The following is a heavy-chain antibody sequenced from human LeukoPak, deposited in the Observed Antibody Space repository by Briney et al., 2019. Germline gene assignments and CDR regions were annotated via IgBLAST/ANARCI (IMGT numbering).Heavy chain of an antibody. Sequence: ASVKVSCKASGYTFTSYGINWVRQAPGQGLEWMGRINPNNGDTNYARKLQGRVTMTTDTSTRTAYMELRSLRYDDTAVYYCARDLGRQWELPGLDPWGQGTLVTVSS. CDR2: INPNNGDT. D-gene: IGHD1-26*01. CDR3: ARDLGRQWELPGLDP. CDR1: GYTFTSYG. J-gene: IGHJ5*02. V-gene: IGHV1-18*01.